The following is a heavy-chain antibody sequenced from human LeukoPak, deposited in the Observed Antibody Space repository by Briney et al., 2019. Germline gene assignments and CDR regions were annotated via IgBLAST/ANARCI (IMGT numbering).Heavy chain of an antibody. D-gene: IGHD5-18*01. Sequence: AETLSLTCAVSGYFISSGYYWGWIRQPPGKGLEWIGSIYHSGSSYYNPSLKRRVTISVDTSKNQFSLKLSSVTAADTAVYYCARGGDTANWFDPWGQGTLVTVSS. CDR1: GYFISSGYY. J-gene: IGHJ5*02. V-gene: IGHV4-38-2*01. CDR3: ARGGDTANWFDP. CDR2: IYHSGSS.